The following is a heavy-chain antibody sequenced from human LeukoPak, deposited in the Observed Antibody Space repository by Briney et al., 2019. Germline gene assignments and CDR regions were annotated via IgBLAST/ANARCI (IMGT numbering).Heavy chain of an antibody. V-gene: IGHV4-59*01. D-gene: IGHD3-22*01. CDR2: IYYSGST. CDR3: ARVPPGYYDSSGILDI. J-gene: IGHJ3*02. Sequence: PSETLSLTCTVSGGSISSYYWSWIRQPPGKGLEWIGYIYYSGSTNYNPSLKSRVTISVDTSKNQFSLKLSSVTAADTAVYYCARVPPGYYDSSGILDIWGQGTMVTVSS. CDR1: GGSISSYY.